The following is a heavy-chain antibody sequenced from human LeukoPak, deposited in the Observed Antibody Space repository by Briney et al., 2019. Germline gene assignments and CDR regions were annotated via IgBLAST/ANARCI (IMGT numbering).Heavy chain of an antibody. Sequence: SETLSLTCTVSGVSINNAYWSWIRQPAGKGLEWIGRIYIDGSTNYNPSLNSRVTMSVDTSKNQFSPKLTSATAADTAVYYCARDPGGDYYYGGYYDYWGQGTLVTVSS. V-gene: IGHV4-4*07. D-gene: IGHD2-21*02. CDR1: GVSINNAY. CDR3: ARDPGGDYYYGGYYDY. CDR2: IYIDGST. J-gene: IGHJ4*02.